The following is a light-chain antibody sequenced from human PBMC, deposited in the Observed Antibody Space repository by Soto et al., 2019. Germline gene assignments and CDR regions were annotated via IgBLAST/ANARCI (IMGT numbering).Light chain of an antibody. J-gene: IGKJ4*01. CDR1: QDIGYW. Sequence: DIQMTQSPSSVSASVGDRVTITCRASQDIGYWLAWYQQKPGKAPQLLIYAASSLQSGVPSRFSGSGSGTDFTLTISSLQPEDIAVYYCQQRSNWRVTFGGGTKVDIK. CDR2: AAS. V-gene: IGKV1-12*01. CDR3: QQRSNWRVT.